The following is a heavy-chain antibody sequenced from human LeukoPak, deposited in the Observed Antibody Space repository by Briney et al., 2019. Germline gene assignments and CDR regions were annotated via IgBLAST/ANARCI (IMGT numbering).Heavy chain of an antibody. V-gene: IGHV1-69*01. Sequence: SVKVSCKASGGTFSSYAISWVRQAPGQGLEWMGGIIPIFGTANYAQKFQGRVTITADESTSTAYMELSSLRSEDTAVYCCAREYGSGVHFDYWGQGTLVTVSS. CDR2: IIPIFGTA. CDR3: AREYGSGVHFDY. CDR1: GGTFSSYA. D-gene: IGHD3-10*01. J-gene: IGHJ4*02.